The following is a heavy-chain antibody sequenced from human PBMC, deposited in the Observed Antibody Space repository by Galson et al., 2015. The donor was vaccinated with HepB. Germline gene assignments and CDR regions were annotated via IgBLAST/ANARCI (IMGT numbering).Heavy chain of an antibody. J-gene: IGHJ6*03. Sequence: SVKVSCKASGRTFSSNAISWVRQAPGQGLEWMGGIRPMIGATNYAQKFQGRVTITADESTSTAYMELSSLRSEDTAVYYCARVFCGGDCLSYFYYYMDVWGKGTTVTVSS. D-gene: IGHD2-21*01. CDR2: IRPMIGAT. CDR3: ARVFCGGDCLSYFYYYMDV. V-gene: IGHV1-69*13. CDR1: GRTFSSNA.